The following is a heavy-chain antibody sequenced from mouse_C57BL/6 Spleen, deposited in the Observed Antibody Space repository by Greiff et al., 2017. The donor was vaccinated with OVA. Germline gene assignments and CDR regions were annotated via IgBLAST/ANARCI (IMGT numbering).Heavy chain of an antibody. J-gene: IGHJ4*01. CDR1: GFNIKDYY. CDR2: IDPEDGET. CDR3: ARAGYGYDEAMDY. Sequence: DVHLVESGAELVKPGASVKLSCTASGFNIKDYYMHWVKQRPEQGLEWIGWIDPEDGETKYAPKFQGKATITADTSSNTAYLQLSSLTSEDTAVYYCARAGYGYDEAMDYWGQGTSVTVSS. D-gene: IGHD2-2*01. V-gene: IGHV14-2*01.